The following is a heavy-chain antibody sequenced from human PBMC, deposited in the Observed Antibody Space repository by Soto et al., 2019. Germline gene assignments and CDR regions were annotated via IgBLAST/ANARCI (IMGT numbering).Heavy chain of an antibody. Sequence: QVQLVQSGAEVQKPGSSVKVSCRASGGALTNHTISWVRQAPGQGLEWMGRIIPVLSMATYSQNFQDTVTMTADKSRNTAYMVLSSLTSGDTAVYFCATSAVTTGGFDSWGQGTLVTVSS. CDR3: ATSAVTTGGFDS. CDR1: GGALTNHT. J-gene: IGHJ4*01. V-gene: IGHV1-69*02. CDR2: IIPVLSMA. D-gene: IGHD4-17*01.